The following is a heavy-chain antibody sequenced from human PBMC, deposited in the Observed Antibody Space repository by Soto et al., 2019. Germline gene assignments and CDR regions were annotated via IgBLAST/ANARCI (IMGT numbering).Heavy chain of an antibody. J-gene: IGHJ6*02. CDR3: ARGGYDFWSGYSNGMDV. V-gene: IGHV4-34*01. CDR2: INHSGST. D-gene: IGHD3-3*01. CDR1: GGSFNGYY. Sequence: SSETLSLTCAVYGGSFNGYYWSWIRQPPGKGLEWIGEINHSGSTNYNPSLKSRVTISVDTSKNQFSLKLSSVTAADTAVYYCARGGYDFWSGYSNGMDVWGQGTTVTVSS.